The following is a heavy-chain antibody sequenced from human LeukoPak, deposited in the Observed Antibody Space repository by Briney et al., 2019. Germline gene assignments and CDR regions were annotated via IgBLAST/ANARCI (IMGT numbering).Heavy chain of an antibody. CDR3: ARRPWYSYAHGDAFDI. D-gene: IGHD5-18*01. J-gene: IGHJ3*02. CDR1: GGSISGHY. CDR2: INHSGST. V-gene: IGHV4-34*01. Sequence: SETLSLTCTVSGGSISGHYWSWIRQPPGKGLEWIGEINHSGSTKDNSSLKSRVTISIDTPKNQFSLKLSSVTAADTAVYYCARRPWYSYAHGDAFDIWGQGTMVTVSS.